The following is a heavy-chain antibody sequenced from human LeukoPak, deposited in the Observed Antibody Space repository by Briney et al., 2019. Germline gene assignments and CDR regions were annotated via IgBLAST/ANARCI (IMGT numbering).Heavy chain of an antibody. V-gene: IGHV5-51*01. J-gene: IGHJ5*02. CDR3: VRQRGSSGTINHFDP. CDR1: GYSFTTYW. CDR2: IYPDDSDT. Sequence: GESLKISCETSGYSFTTYWIGWVRQMPGTGLEWVGAIYPDDSDTRYSPSFQGQVVISADRSIRTAYLQWNSLKTSDTAMYYCVRQRGSSGTINHFDPWGQGTLVTASS. D-gene: IGHD3-10*01.